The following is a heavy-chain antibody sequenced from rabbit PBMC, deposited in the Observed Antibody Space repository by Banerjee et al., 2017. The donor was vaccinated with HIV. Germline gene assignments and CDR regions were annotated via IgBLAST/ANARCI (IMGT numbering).Heavy chain of an antibody. J-gene: IGHJ4*01. D-gene: IGHD2-1*01. CDR2: IDGGSGGAT. CDR3: ARGDGDYDYGISDYFRL. Sequence: QEQLVESGGGLVQPEGSLTLTCTASGFSFSSSYYMCWVRQAPGKGLEWIGCIDGGSGGATYYASWAKGRFTISKTSSTTVTLQMTSLTAADTATYFCARGDGDYDYGISDYFRLWGPGTLVTVS. V-gene: IGHV1S45*01. CDR1: GFSFSSSYY.